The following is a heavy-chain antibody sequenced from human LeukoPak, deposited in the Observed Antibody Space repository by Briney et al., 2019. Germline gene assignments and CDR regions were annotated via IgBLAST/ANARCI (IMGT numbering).Heavy chain of an antibody. V-gene: IGHV3-43D*03. J-gene: IGHJ3*02. CDR1: GFTFDDYA. Sequence: PGGSLRLSCAASGFTFDDYAMHWVRQAPGKGLEWVSLISWDGGSTYYADSVKGRFTISRDNSKNSLYLQMNSLRAEDTVLYYCAKERVRGVIIPNAFDIWGQGTMVTVSS. CDR3: AKERVRGVIIPNAFDI. CDR2: ISWDGGST. D-gene: IGHD3-10*01.